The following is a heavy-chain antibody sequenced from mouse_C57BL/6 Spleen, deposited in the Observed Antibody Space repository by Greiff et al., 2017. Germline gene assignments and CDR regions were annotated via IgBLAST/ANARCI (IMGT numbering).Heavy chain of an antibody. Sequence: VHLVESGAELVRPGTSVKMSCKASGYTFTNYWIGWAKQRPGHGLEWIGDIYPGGGYTNYNEKFKGKATLTADKSSSTAYMQFSSLTSEDSAIYYCARGGETYAMDYWGQGTSGTVSS. J-gene: IGHJ4*01. CDR1: GYTFTNYW. V-gene: IGHV1-63*01. CDR2: IYPGGGYT. CDR3: ARGGETYAMDY.